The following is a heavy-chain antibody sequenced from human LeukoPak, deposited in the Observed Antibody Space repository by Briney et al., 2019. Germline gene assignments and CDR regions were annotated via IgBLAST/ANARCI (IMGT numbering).Heavy chain of an antibody. V-gene: IGHV1-18*01. CDR2: ISAYNGNT. CDR1: GGTFSSYA. CDR3: ARDRGWWELLHYFDY. D-gene: IGHD1-26*01. Sequence: ASVKVSCKASGGTFSSYAISWVRQAPGQGLEWMGWISAYNGNTNYAQKLQGRVTMTTDTSTSTAYMELRSLRSDDTAVYYCARDRGWWELLHYFDYWGQGTLVTVSS. J-gene: IGHJ4*02.